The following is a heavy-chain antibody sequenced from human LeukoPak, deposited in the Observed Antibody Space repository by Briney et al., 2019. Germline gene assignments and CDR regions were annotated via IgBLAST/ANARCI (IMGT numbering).Heavy chain of an antibody. D-gene: IGHD2-2*01. J-gene: IGHJ5*02. CDR2: INSDGSST. V-gene: IGHV3-74*01. Sequence: GGSLRLSCAASGFTFSSYWMHWVRQAPGKGLVWVSRINSDGSSTSYADSVKGRFTISRDNAKNTLYLQMNSLRAEDTAVYYCVIRYCSSTSCPFDPWGQGTLVTVSS. CDR1: GFTFSSYW. CDR3: VIRYCSSTSCPFDP.